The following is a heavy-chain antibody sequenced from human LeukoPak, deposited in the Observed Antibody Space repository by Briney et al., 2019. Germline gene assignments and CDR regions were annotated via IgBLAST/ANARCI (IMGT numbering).Heavy chain of an antibody. V-gene: IGHV4-59*11. CDR2: IYYSGRT. J-gene: IGHJ6*03. CDR1: GGSISGHY. Sequence: PSETLSLTCTVSGGSISGHYWSWVRQPPGKGLEGIGYIYYSGRTNYNPSLKSRVTMSADTSKNQFSLKLTSVTAVDAAVYYCARYIAVASSSYYYYMDVWGKGTTVTVSS. D-gene: IGHD6-19*01. CDR3: ARYIAVASSSYYYYMDV.